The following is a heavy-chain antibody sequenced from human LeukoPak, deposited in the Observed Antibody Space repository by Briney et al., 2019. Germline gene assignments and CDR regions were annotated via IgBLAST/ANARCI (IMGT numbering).Heavy chain of an antibody. CDR3: ARDTYDSSGYYAHLDY. J-gene: IGHJ4*02. CDR2: IKQDGSEK. CDR1: GFTFSSYW. V-gene: IGHV3-7*01. Sequence: PGGSLRLSCAASGFTFSSYWMSWVRQAPGKGLEWVANIKQDGSEKYYVDSVKGRSTISRDSAKNSLYLQMSSLRAEDTAVYYCARDTYDSSGYYAHLDYWGQGTLVTVSS. D-gene: IGHD3-22*01.